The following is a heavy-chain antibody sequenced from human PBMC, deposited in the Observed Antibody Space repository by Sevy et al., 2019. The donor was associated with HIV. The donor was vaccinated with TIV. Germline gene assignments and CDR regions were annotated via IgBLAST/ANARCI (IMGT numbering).Heavy chain of an antibody. CDR3: ARGGVEMTTRG. CDR1: GYTFTGYY. Sequence: DPVKVSCKASGYTFTGYYFHWVRQAPSQGLEWMGRINPNSGGTNYAQKFQGRVTMSRDTSISTAYMELSSLRSDDTAVYYCARGGVEMTTRGWGQGTRVNVSS. D-gene: IGHD4-17*01. V-gene: IGHV1-2*06. CDR2: INPNSGGT. J-gene: IGHJ4*02.